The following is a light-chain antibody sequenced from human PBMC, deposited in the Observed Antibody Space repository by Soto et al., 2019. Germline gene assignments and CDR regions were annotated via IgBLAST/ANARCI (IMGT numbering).Light chain of an antibody. J-gene: IGKJ2*01. Sequence: DIQMTQSPSTLSASVGDRVTITGRASQSISSWLAWYQQKPGKAPKLLIYKAPSLESGVPSRFSGSGSGTGFTFTISSLQPDDFVTYYCQQYNRYSYSFGQGTKLEIK. CDR3: QQYNRYSYS. CDR2: KAP. V-gene: IGKV1-5*03. CDR1: QSISSW.